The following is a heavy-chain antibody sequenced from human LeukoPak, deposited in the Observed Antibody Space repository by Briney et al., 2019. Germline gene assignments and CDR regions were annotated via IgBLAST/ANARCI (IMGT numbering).Heavy chain of an antibody. D-gene: IGHD7-27*01. Sequence: PSETLSLTCTVSGGSTSSYYWSWIRQPPGKGLEWIGYIYYTGSNKYNPTLKSRVTISVDTAKNQFSLKLSYVTAADTAVYYCAKLTGVSYYGMDVWGQGTTVTVSS. V-gene: IGHV4-59*08. CDR3: AKLTGVSYYGMDV. CDR1: GGSTSSYY. CDR2: IYYTGSN. J-gene: IGHJ6*02.